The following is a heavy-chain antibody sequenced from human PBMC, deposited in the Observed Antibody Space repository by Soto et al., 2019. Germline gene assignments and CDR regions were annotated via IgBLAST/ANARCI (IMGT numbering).Heavy chain of an antibody. CDR2: IYWDDDK. CDR1: GFSLSTSGVG. J-gene: IGHJ6*02. CDR3: AHVLVVVANYGMDV. D-gene: IGHD2-15*01. Sequence: QITLKESGPTLVKPTQTLTLTCTFSGFSLSTSGVGVGWIRQTPGKALEWLALIYWDDDKRYSPSLTSRLTITKETSKIQVGLTMTNMDPVDTATYYCAHVLVVVANYGMDVWGQGTTVTVSS. V-gene: IGHV2-5*02.